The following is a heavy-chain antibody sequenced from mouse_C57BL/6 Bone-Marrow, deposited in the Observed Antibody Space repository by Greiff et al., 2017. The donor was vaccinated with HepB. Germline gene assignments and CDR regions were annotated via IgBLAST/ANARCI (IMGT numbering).Heavy chain of an antibody. J-gene: IGHJ4*01. CDR2: IYPGDGDT. D-gene: IGHD3-3*01. CDR1: GYAFSSSW. V-gene: IGHV1-82*01. CDR3: ASREYYAMDY. Sequence: QVQLQQSGPELVKPGASVKISCKASGYAFSSSWMNWVKQRPGKGLEWIGRIYPGDGDTNYNGKFKGKATLTADKSSSTAYMQLSSLTSEDSAVYFCASREYYAMDYWGQGTSVTVSS.